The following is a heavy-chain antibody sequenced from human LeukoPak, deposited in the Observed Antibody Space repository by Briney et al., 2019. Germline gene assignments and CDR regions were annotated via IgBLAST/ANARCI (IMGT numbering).Heavy chain of an antibody. CDR2: VYYTGST. Sequence: SETLSLTCTVSGGSISSCYWSWIRQPPGKGLEYIGYVYYTGSTKYKPSLRSRVTMSADTSKNQFSLKLNSVTAADTAVYYCARWNAVITSLDYWGQGILVAVSS. V-gene: IGHV4-59*08. D-gene: IGHD2-21*01. J-gene: IGHJ4*02. CDR3: ARWNAVITSLDY. CDR1: GGSISSCY.